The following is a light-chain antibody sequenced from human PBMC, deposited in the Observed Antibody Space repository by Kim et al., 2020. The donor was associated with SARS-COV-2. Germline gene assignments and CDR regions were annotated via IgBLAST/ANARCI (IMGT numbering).Light chain of an antibody. CDR3: QQRIDWPLT. CDR1: QSVSTF. Sequence: LSAGERATLSCRASQSVSTFLAWYQQKPGQAPRLLIFDASKRATGIPARFSGSGSGTDFTLTISSLDPEDFAVYFCQQRIDWPLTFGGGTKVDIK. CDR2: DAS. J-gene: IGKJ4*01. V-gene: IGKV3-11*01.